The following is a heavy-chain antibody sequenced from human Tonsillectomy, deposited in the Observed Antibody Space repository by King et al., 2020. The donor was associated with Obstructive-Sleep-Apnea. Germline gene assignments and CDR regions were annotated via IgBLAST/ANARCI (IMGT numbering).Heavy chain of an antibody. CDR2: ISSSSSYT. Sequence: QLVQSGGGLVKPGGSLRLSCAASGFTFSDYYMSWIRQAPGKGLEWVSYISSSSSYTNYADSVMGRFTISRDNAKNSLFLQMNSLRAEDTAVYYCARELFPYGMDVWGQGTTVTVSS. V-gene: IGHV3-11*06. D-gene: IGHD2-15*01. CDR3: ARELFPYGMDV. CDR1: GFTFSDYY. J-gene: IGHJ6*02.